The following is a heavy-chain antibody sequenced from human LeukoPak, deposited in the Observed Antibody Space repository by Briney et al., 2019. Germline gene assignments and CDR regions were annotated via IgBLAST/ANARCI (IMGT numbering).Heavy chain of an antibody. J-gene: IGHJ4*02. Sequence: GGSLRLSCAASGFTFSSYAMNWVRQAPGKGLEWVSSISRDSNYIYYADSVKGRFTISRDNAKNSMYLQMNSLRAEDTAVYYCARELTYSDYWGQGTLVTVSS. CDR1: GFTFSSYA. D-gene: IGHD4-11*01. V-gene: IGHV3-21*01. CDR2: ISRDSNYI. CDR3: ARELTYSDY.